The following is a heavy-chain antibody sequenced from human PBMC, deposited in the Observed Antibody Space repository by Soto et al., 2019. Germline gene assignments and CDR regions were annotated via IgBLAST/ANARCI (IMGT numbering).Heavy chain of an antibody. V-gene: IGHV3-23*01. J-gene: IGHJ6*02. D-gene: IGHD3-3*01. CDR1: GFTFSSYA. CDR2: ISGSGGRT. Sequence: PGGSLRLSCAASGFTFSSYAMSWVRQAPGKGLEWVSGISGSGGRTYYADSVKGRFTISRDNSKHTPYLQMNSLRAEDTAVYYCAKADDFWSGYHIYYYYGMDVWGQGTTVTVS. CDR3: AKADDFWSGYHIYYYYGMDV.